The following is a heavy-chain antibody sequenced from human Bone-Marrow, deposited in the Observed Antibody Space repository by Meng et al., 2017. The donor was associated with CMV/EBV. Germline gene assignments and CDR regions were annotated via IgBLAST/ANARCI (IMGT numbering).Heavy chain of an antibody. D-gene: IGHD6-13*01. Sequence: GESLKISCAASGFTFSSYWMTWVRQASGKGLEWVGRIRSKANSYATAYAASVKGRFTISRDDSKNTAYLQMNSLKTEDTAVYYCTRPGIADPLYVMDVWGQGSTVTVSS. CDR2: IRSKANSYAT. CDR1: GFTFSSYW. CDR3: TRPGIADPLYVMDV. J-gene: IGHJ6*02. V-gene: IGHV3-73*01.